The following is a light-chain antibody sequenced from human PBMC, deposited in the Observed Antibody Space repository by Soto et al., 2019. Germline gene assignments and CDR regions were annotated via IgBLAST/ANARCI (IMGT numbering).Light chain of an antibody. V-gene: IGKV3D-15*01. J-gene: IGKJ1*01. CDR3: QQYNNWGGT. CDR1: QSVSSN. Sequence: EIVMTQSPATLSVSPRERATLSCRASQSVSSNLAWYQQKPGQAPRLLIYGASTRATGIPARFSGSGSGTEFTLTISSLQSEDFAVYYCQQYNNWGGTFGQGTKVEIK. CDR2: GAS.